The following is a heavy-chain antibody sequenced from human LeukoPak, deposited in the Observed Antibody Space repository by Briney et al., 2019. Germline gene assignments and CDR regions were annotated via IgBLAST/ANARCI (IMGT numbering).Heavy chain of an antibody. V-gene: IGHV3-48*04. Sequence: GGSLRLSCAASGFTFSSYSMNWVRQAPGKGLEWVSYISSSSSTIYYADSVKGRFTISRDNAKNSLYLQMNSLRAEDTAVYYCARGLLAVAGGVDYWGQGTLVTVSS. CDR2: ISSSSSTI. CDR3: ARGLLAVAGGVDY. D-gene: IGHD6-19*01. J-gene: IGHJ4*02. CDR1: GFTFSSYS.